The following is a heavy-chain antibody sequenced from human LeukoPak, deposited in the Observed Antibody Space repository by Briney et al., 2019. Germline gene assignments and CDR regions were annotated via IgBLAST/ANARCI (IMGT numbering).Heavy chain of an antibody. V-gene: IGHV1-18*01. CDR2: ITVYNNKT. Sequence: GASVKVSCKASGYSFSAYTVSWVRQAPGQGLEWMALITVYNNKTDYAQKFEGRVTVTTDTSTSTAYMELRSLTSDDTAVYYCARQRFGDVHAFDVWGQGTVVSVSS. J-gene: IGHJ3*01. D-gene: IGHD3-10*01. CDR1: GYSFSAYT. CDR3: ARQRFGDVHAFDV.